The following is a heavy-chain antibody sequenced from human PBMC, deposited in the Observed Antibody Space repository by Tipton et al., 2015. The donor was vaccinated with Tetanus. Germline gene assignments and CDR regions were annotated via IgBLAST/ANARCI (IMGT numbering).Heavy chain of an antibody. Sequence: SLRLSCAASGFTFSNYYMSWIRQAPGKGLEWVSLVIGSGGGTYYADSVKGRFTISRDNSKNTLYLQMSSLRAEDTAVYYCAKGGGYCTGVICNDAFDIWGQGTMVTVSS. CDR3: AKGGGYCTGVICNDAFDI. V-gene: IGHV3-23*01. CDR1: GFTFSNYY. D-gene: IGHD2-8*02. CDR2: VIGSGGGT. J-gene: IGHJ3*02.